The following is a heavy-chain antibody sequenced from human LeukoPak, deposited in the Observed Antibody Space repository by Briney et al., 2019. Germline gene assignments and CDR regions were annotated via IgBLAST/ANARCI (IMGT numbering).Heavy chain of an antibody. CDR2: INHSGST. CDR1: GGSFSGYY. D-gene: IGHD3-3*01. V-gene: IGHV4-34*01. CDR3: ARTVRFLEWLLDY. Sequence: SETLSLTCAVYGGSFSGYYWSWIRQPPGKGLEWIGEINHSGSTNYNPSLKSRVTISVDTSKNQFSLKLSSETAADTAVYYCARTVRFLEWLLDYWGQGTLVTVSS. J-gene: IGHJ4*02.